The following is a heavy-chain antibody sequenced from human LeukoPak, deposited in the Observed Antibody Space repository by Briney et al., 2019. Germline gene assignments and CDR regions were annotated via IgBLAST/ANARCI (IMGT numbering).Heavy chain of an antibody. Sequence: GGSLRLSCAASGFTFSSYEMNWVRQAPGKGLEWVSYISSSGSTIYYADSVKGRFTISRDTAKNSLYLQMNGLRAEDTAVYYCARAEWLQWGNVVYFDYWGQGTLVTVSS. CDR3: ARAEWLQWGNVVYFDY. J-gene: IGHJ4*02. CDR1: GFTFSSYE. CDR2: ISSSGSTI. V-gene: IGHV3-48*03. D-gene: IGHD5-24*01.